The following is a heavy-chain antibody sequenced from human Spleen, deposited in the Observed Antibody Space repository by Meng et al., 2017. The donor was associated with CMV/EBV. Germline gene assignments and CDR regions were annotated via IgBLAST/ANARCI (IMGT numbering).Heavy chain of an antibody. D-gene: IGHD3-3*01. CDR3: ARDRFLEWLLGPRNYYYGMDV. Sequence: GESLKISCAASGFTFSDYYMSWIRQAPGKGLEWVSYISSSGSTIYYADSVKGRFTISRDNAKNSLYLQMNSLRAEDTAVYYCARDRFLEWLLGPRNYYYGMDVWGQGTTVTVSS. V-gene: IGHV3-11*01. CDR2: ISSSGSTI. J-gene: IGHJ6*02. CDR1: GFTFSDYY.